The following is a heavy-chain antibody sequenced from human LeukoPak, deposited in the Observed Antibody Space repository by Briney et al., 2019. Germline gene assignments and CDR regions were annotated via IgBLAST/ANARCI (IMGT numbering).Heavy chain of an antibody. J-gene: IGHJ2*01. CDR3: ARSLRPGRWYFYL. Sequence: GESLRLSCAVSGFTFSSVPFRWVRQAPGKGLEWVGAISTNGSNKYHRDSVTSQFTISNDNPLNTLYPQMNGLRPDDTAVYYCARSLRPGRWYFYLGGSGTLVTVSS. CDR2: ISTNGSNK. V-gene: IGHV3-30*04. CDR1: GFTFSSVP.